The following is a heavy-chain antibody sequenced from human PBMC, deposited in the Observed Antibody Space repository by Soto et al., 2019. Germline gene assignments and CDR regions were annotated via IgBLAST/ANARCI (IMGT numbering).Heavy chain of an antibody. Sequence: EVQLVESGGGLIQPGGSLRVSCAASEFTVSSNYMTWVRQAPGKGLEWVSVIDTAGRANYAESVKGRFTNSRDHSKNTLYLQMNSLIVEDPAVYYCARGATYYDFWSGHYTSYTYYGMDVWGQGTTVTVS. CDR3: ARGATYYDFWSGHYTSYTYYGMDV. CDR2: IDTAGRA. V-gene: IGHV3-53*01. CDR1: EFTVSSNY. J-gene: IGHJ6*02. D-gene: IGHD3-3*01.